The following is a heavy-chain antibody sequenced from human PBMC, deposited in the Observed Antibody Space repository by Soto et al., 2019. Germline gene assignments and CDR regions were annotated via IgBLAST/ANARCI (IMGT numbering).Heavy chain of an antibody. D-gene: IGHD1-1*01. CDR1: GYSFYNSG. V-gene: IGHV1-18*01. Sequence: QVQLVQSGPELKKPGASVKVSCKTSGYSFYNSGISWVRQAPGQGLAWMGWISVYSGYAHYGQKFQGRVIMTADTFTSTSYMELRGLRADDKAMYYCPTNGTTWFAAWGQGNLVNVSS. CDR2: ISVYSGYA. CDR3: PTNGTTWFAA. J-gene: IGHJ5*02.